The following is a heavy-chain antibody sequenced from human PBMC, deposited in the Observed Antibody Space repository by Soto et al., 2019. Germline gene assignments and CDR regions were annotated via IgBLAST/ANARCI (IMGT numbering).Heavy chain of an antibody. CDR3: ARAPFRGLADFDY. CDR1: GGSISTYY. D-gene: IGHD2-15*01. CDR2: IYYTGST. V-gene: IGHV4-59*01. Sequence: SETLSLTCTVSGGSISTYYWNWIRQPPGKALEWIGYIYYTGSTSYNPSLKSRVTISVDTSKNQFSLRLNSLTAADTAMYYCARAPFRGLADFDYWGQGTLVTVSS. J-gene: IGHJ4*02.